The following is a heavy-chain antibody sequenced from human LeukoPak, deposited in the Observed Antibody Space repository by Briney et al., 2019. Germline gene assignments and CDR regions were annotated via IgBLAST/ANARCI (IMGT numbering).Heavy chain of an antibody. Sequence: ASVKVSCKASGYTFTGYYMHWVRQAPGQGLEWMGWIDPNSGGTNYAQKFQGRVTMTTDTSTSTAYMELSRLRSDDTAVYYCAREITIQLWLSPPEGFDYWGQGTLVTVSS. CDR2: IDPNSGGT. CDR3: AREITIQLWLSPPEGFDY. D-gene: IGHD5-18*01. V-gene: IGHV1-2*02. J-gene: IGHJ4*02. CDR1: GYTFTGYY.